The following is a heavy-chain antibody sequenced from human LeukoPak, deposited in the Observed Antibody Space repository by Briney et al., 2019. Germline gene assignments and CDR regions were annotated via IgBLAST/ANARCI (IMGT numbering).Heavy chain of an antibody. CDR2: ISYDGSNT. J-gene: IGHJ2*01. Sequence: PGRSLRLSCAASGFTFSSYGMHWVRQAPGKGLEWVAVISYDGSNTYYADSVKGRFTISRDNPKNMLYLQMNSLRAEDTAVYYCARIGGSGWYWYFDLWGRGTLVTVSS. V-gene: IGHV3-30*03. D-gene: IGHD6-19*01. CDR1: GFTFSSYG. CDR3: ARIGGSGWYWYFDL.